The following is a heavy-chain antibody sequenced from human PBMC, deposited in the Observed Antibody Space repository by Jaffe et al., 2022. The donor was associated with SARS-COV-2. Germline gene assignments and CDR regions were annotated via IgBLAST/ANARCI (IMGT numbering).Heavy chain of an antibody. Sequence: EVQLVESGGGLVQPGRSLRLSCAASGFTFDDYAMHWVRQAPGKGLEWVSGISWNSGSIGYADSVKGRFTISRDNAKNSLYLQMNSLRAEDTALYYCAKARGKDYYDSSWFDPWGQGTLVTVSS. J-gene: IGHJ5*02. V-gene: IGHV3-9*01. D-gene: IGHD3-22*01. CDR2: ISWNSGSI. CDR3: AKARGKDYYDSSWFDP. CDR1: GFTFDDYA.